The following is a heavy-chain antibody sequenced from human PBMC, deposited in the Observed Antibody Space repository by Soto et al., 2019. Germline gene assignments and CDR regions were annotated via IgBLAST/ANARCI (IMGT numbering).Heavy chain of an antibody. D-gene: IGHD1-26*01. V-gene: IGHV3-23*01. CDR1: GFTFSSYA. Sequence: EVQLLESGGGLVQPGGSLRLSCAASGFTFSSYAMRWVRQAPVKGLEWVSAISGSGGSTYYADSVKGRFTISRDNSKNTLYLQMNSVRGEDTAVYYCARRGSGSYYDYWGQGTLVTVSS. CDR3: ARRGSGSYYDY. CDR2: ISGSGGST. J-gene: IGHJ4*02.